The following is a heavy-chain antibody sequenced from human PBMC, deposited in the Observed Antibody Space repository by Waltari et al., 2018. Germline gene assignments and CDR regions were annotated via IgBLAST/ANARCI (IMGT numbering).Heavy chain of an antibody. CDR2: INPNSGGT. CDR1: GYTFTGYY. V-gene: IGHV1-2*02. J-gene: IGHJ4*02. Sequence: QVQLAQSGAEVKKPGASVKVSCKASGYTFTGYYMHWVRQAPGQGLEWMGWINPNSGGTNYAQKFQGRVTMTRDTSISTAYMELSRLRSDDTAVYYCARGEYCSSTSCLTSNDYWGQGTLVTVSS. CDR3: ARGEYCSSTSCLTSNDY. D-gene: IGHD2-2*01.